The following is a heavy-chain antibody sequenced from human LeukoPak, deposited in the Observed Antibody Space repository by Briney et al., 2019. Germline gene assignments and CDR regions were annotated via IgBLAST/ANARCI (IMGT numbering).Heavy chain of an antibody. D-gene: IGHD4-11*01. CDR3: AKAIRRGTATTVEDY. V-gene: IGHV3-23*01. J-gene: IGHJ4*02. Sequence: GGSLRLSCAASGFTFSSYAMSWVRQAPGRGLEWVSAISGSAGSTYYADSVKGRFTNSRDNSKNTLNLQMNSLRAEDTAVYYCAKAIRRGTATTVEDYWGQGTLVTVSS. CDR2: ISGSAGST. CDR1: GFTFSSYA.